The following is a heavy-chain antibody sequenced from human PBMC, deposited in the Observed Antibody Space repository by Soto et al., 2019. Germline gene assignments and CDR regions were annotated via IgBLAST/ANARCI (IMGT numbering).Heavy chain of an antibody. J-gene: IGHJ6*02. CDR1: GFTFSNYW. V-gene: IGHV3-74*01. Sequence: GGSLRLSCAAPGFTFSNYWMHWVRQVPGKGLLWVSLINKGGSSTTYADSVKGRFTISRDNARNTVYLQMNSLRHEDTAVYYCARDPAGSGSYSYNGLDVWGQGTPVTVSS. CDR3: ARDPAGSGSYSYNGLDV. D-gene: IGHD3-10*01. CDR2: INKGGSST.